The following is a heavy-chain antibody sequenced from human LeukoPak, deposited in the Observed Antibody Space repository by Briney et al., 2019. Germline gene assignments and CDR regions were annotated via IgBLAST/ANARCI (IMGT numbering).Heavy chain of an antibody. CDR1: GGSISSGSYY. V-gene: IGHV4-61*02. Sequence: PSETLSLTCTVSGGSISSGSYYWSWIRQPAGKGLEWIGRIYTSGSTNYNPSLKSRVTISVDTSKNQFSLKLSSVTAADTAVYYCARDVTIFGVVISQGFDPWGQGTLVTVSS. J-gene: IGHJ5*02. D-gene: IGHD3-3*01. CDR3: ARDVTIFGVVISQGFDP. CDR2: IYTSGST.